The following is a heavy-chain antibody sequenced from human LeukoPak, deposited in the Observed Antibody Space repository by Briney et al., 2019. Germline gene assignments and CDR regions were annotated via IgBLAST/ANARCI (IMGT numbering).Heavy chain of an antibody. V-gene: IGHV1-69*02. J-gene: IGHJ4*02. CDR3: ARGGRPYDSSGLYYFHY. D-gene: IGHD3-22*01. CDR1: GGTFSSYT. Sequence: SVKVSCKASGGTFSSYTISWVRQAPGQGLEWMGRIIPIHGIANHAQKFQGRVTITADKSTSTAYMELSSLRSEDTAVYYCARGGRPYDSSGLYYFHYWGQGTLVTVSS. CDR2: IIPIHGIA.